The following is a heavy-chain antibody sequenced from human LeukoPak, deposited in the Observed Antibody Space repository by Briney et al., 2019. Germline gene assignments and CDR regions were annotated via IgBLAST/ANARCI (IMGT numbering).Heavy chain of an antibody. CDR3: ARDWVIIVGATRVFDY. V-gene: IGHV1-18*01. CDR2: ISTYNGNT. J-gene: IGHJ4*02. Sequence: GASVQVSCKASGYSFTGYGISWVRQAPGQGLEWMGWISTYNGNTNYAQKLQGRVTMTTDTSTTTAYMELRSLRSDDTAVYYCARDWVIIVGATRVFDYWGQGTLVTVSS. CDR1: GYSFTGYG. D-gene: IGHD1-26*01.